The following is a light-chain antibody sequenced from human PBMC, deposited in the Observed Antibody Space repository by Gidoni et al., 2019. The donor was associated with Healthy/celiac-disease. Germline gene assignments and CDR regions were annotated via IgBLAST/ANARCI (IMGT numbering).Light chain of an antibody. Sequence: EIVMTQSPANLSVSPGERATISCRASQSVSSNLAWYQQTPGQAPRLLIYGASTRATGIPAMFSGSGSGTEFTLTISSLPSEDFAVYYCQQYNNWPPLTFGGGTKVEIK. CDR3: QQYNNWPPLT. V-gene: IGKV3-15*01. J-gene: IGKJ4*01. CDR2: GAS. CDR1: QSVSSN.